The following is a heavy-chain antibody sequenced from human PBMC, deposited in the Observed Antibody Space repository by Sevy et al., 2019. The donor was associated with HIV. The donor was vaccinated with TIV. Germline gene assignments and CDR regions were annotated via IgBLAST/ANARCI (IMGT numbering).Heavy chain of an antibody. CDR1: GGSFSGYY. CDR3: ARGMYYYVSSGYRFDP. Sequence: QSQTLSLTCAVYGGSFSGYYWSWIRQPPGKGLEWIGEINHSGSTNYNPSLKSRVTISVDTSKNQFSLKLSSVTAADTAVYYCARGMYYYVSSGYRFDPWGQGTLVTVSS. J-gene: IGHJ5*02. V-gene: IGHV4-34*01. CDR2: INHSGST. D-gene: IGHD3-22*01.